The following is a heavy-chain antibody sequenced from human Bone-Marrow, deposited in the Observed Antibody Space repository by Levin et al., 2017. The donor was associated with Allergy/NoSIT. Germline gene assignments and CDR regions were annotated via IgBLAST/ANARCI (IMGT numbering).Heavy chain of an antibody. Sequence: SCAASGFTFSSYGIHWVRQAPGKGLEWVSIISYDGSNKYYGDSVKGRFTISRDNSKDTVYLQINNLRSEDTAVYYCARDTVGYYYGLDVWGQGTAVIVSS. CDR1: GFTFSSYG. CDR3: ARDTVGYYYGLDV. D-gene: IGHD2-15*01. V-gene: IGHV3-33*01. J-gene: IGHJ6*02. CDR2: ISYDGSNK.